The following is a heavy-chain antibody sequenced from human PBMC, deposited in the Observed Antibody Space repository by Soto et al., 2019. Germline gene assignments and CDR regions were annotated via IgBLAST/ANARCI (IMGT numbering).Heavy chain of an antibody. V-gene: IGHV1-69*08. CDR1: EDTFNSYT. Sequence: QVQLVQSGAEVKKPGSSVKVSCKASEDTFNSYTVNWVRQAPGQGLEWMGRIIPIFGTIEYAQKFQGRVTITADKSTSTASMELSSLRSEDTAVYYCARGGVILSAFFDAFDIWGQGTMVTASS. CDR2: IIPIFGTI. D-gene: IGHD2-15*01. J-gene: IGHJ3*02. CDR3: ARGGVILSAFFDAFDI.